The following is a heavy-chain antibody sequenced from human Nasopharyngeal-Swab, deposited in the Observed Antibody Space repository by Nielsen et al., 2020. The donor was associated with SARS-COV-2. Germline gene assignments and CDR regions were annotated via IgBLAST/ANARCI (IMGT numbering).Heavy chain of an antibody. CDR2: INHSGST. J-gene: IGHJ5*02. V-gene: IGHV4-34*01. CDR1: GGSFSGYY. D-gene: IGHD3-10*01. CDR3: ACGAFGALLLNWFDP. Sequence: SETLSLTCAVYGGSFSGYYWSWIRQPPGKGLEWIGEINHSGSTNYNPSLKSRVTISVDTSKNQFSLKLSSVTAAGTAVYYCACGAFGALLLNWFDPWGQGTLVTVSS.